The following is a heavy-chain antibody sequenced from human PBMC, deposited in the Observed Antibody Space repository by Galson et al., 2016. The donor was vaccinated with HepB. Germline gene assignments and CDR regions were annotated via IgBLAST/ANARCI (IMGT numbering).Heavy chain of an antibody. CDR1: GASVSSAIDS. V-gene: IGHV4-39*01. CDR2: FYYAGTT. D-gene: IGHD6-19*01. CDR3: ARQWAVAGTAPVHYYFDY. Sequence: SETLSLTCTVSGASVSSAIDSWGWIRQPPGKGLEWIGSFYYAGTTFYNPSLKSRVTISVDTSKNQFSPRLRSVTAADTAGYFCARQWAVAGTAPVHYYFDYGGPGAVVTVSS. J-gene: IGHJ4*02.